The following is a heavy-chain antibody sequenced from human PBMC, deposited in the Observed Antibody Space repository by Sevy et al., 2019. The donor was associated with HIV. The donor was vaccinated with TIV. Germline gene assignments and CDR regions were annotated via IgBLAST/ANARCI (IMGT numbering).Heavy chain of an antibody. CDR1: GDSVSSNSAA. CDR2: TDYRSKWYN. CDR3: ARNPPDCTSTSCHFDF. V-gene: IGHV6-1*01. Sequence: SQTLSLTCAISGDSVSSNSAAWNWIRQSPSRGLEWLGRTDYRSKWYNDYAVSVKSRITINPDTSKNQFSLQLNSVTPEDTALYYCARNPPDCTSTSCHFDFWGQGTLVTVSS. D-gene: IGHD2-2*01. J-gene: IGHJ4*02.